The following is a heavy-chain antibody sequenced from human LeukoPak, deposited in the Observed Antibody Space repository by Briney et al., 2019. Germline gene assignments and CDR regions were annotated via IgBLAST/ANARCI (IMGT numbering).Heavy chain of an antibody. CDR3: AAERYDGPCCWFDP. CDR1: GFTFGTSA. V-gene: IGHV1-58*02. Sequence: SVKVSCKTSGFTFGTSAIQWVRQARGQRLEWIGWTVVGRGETKYAQDLQGRVTITTDMSTHTAYLELSGLRSEDTAVYYCAAERYDGPCCWFDPWGQGTLVTVSS. CDR2: TVVGRGET. J-gene: IGHJ5*02. D-gene: IGHD1-14*01.